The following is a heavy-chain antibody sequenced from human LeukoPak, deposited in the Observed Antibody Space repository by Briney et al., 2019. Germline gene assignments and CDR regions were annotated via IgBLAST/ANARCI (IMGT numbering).Heavy chain of an antibody. J-gene: IGHJ4*02. D-gene: IGHD6-19*01. CDR3: AKDEQWLVYDY. CDR1: GFTFSSYA. CDR2: ISGRGGST. V-gene: IGHV3-23*01. Sequence: GGSLRLSCAASGFTFSSYAMGWVRQAPGKGLELVSAISGRGGSTYYADSVKGRFTVSRDNSKNTLSLQMNSLRAEDTAVYYCAKDEQWLVYDYWGQGTLVTVSS.